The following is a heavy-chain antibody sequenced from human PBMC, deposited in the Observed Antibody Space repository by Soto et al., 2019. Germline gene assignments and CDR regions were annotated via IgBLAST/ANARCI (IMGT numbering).Heavy chain of an antibody. J-gene: IGHJ3*02. Sequence: QVQLQESGPGLVKPSGTLSLTCAVARGSISSSNWWSWFREPPGKGLEWIGEIDHSGSPKYIPSLKSRVTISVDKSKIQFSLKLSSVTDADTAVYYCARVQGIAGLRVFDIWGQGTMVTLSS. CDR1: RGSISSSNW. CDR3: ARVQGIAGLRVFDI. CDR2: IDHSGSP. V-gene: IGHV4-4*02. D-gene: IGHD6-13*01.